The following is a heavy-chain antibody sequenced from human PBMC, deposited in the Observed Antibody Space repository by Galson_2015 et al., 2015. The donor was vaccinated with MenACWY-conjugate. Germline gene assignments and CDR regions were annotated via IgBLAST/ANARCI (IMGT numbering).Heavy chain of an antibody. CDR2: MYYSGST. D-gene: IGHD5-12*01. Sequence: TLSLTCTVSGGSISSGGYFWSWIRQHPGQGLEWIGYMYYSGSTYYNPSLESRVTISVDTSKNQFSLKLSSVTAADTAVYYCAREGFYSGHDYSYYYYGMDVWGQGTTVTVSS. J-gene: IGHJ6*02. V-gene: IGHV4-31*03. CDR3: AREGFYSGHDYSYYYYGMDV. CDR1: GGSISSGGYF.